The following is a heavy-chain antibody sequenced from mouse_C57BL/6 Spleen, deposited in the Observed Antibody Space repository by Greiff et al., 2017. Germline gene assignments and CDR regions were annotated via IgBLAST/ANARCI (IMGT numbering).Heavy chain of an antibody. CDR1: GYTFTDSY. D-gene: IGHD3-2*02. Sequence: QVQLQQSGAELVRPGASVKLSCKASGYTFTDSYINWVKQRPGQGLEWISRIYPGRGNTYYNGKFKGKATLTAEKSSSPAYMQLSRLTSADSAVYFCAREAAQALYYYAMDYWGQGTSVTVSS. CDR2: IYPGRGNT. V-gene: IGHV1-76*01. J-gene: IGHJ4*01. CDR3: AREAAQALYYYAMDY.